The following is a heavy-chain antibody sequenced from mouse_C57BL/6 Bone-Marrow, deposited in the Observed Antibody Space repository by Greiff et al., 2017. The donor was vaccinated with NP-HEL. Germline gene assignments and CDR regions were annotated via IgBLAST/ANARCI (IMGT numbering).Heavy chain of an antibody. Sequence: QVQLKQSGPELVKPGASVKISCKASGYAFSSSWMNWVKQRPGKGLEWIGRIYPGDGDTNYNGKFKGKATLTADKSSSTAYMQLSSLTSEDSAVYFCARGAIVRDYAMDYWGQGTSVTVSS. CDR3: ARGAIVRDYAMDY. J-gene: IGHJ4*01. CDR1: GYAFSSSW. CDR2: IYPGDGDT. D-gene: IGHD2-5*01. V-gene: IGHV1-82*01.